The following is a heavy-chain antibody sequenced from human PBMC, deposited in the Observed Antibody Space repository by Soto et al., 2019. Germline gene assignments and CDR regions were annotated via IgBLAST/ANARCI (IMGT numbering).Heavy chain of an antibody. CDR2: INHSGST. Sequence: SETLSLTCAVYGGSFSGYYCSWIRQPPGKGLEWIGEINHSGSTNYNPSLKSRVTISVDTSKNQFSLKLSSVTAADTAVYYCASRLERSSSSNWFDPWGQGTLVTVS. CDR3: ASRLERSSSSNWFDP. CDR1: GGSFSGYY. J-gene: IGHJ5*02. V-gene: IGHV4-34*01. D-gene: IGHD6-13*01.